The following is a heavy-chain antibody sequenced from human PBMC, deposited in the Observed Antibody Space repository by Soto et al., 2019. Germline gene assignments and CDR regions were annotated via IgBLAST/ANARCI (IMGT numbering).Heavy chain of an antibody. CDR2: IIPVFGTP. V-gene: IGHV1-69*06. J-gene: IGHJ6*02. Sequence: QVQLVQSGAEAKKPGSSVKVSCKASGGSFSSYAINWVRQAPGQGLEWMGGIIPVFGTPNYAQNLQGRVMINAYKSPTTAYMLMTNYISAVTAINFCARLPPAMDVWCQGHTVSVYS. CDR1: GGSFSSYA. CDR3: ARLPPAMDV.